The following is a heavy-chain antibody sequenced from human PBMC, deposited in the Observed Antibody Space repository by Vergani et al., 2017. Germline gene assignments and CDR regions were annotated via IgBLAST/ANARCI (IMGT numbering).Heavy chain of an antibody. D-gene: IGHD6-13*01. CDR2: ITWNSDSI. CDR1: GFTFDDYA. V-gene: IGHV3-9*01. Sequence: EVQLVESGGGLVPPGRSLRLSCAASGFTFDDYAMHWVRQAPGKGLEWVSGITWNSDSIAYADSVKGRFTISRDNAKNSLYLQMNSLRAEDTALYYCVKDIAASGNYWYFDLWGRGTLVTVSS. CDR3: VKDIAASGNYWYFDL. J-gene: IGHJ2*01.